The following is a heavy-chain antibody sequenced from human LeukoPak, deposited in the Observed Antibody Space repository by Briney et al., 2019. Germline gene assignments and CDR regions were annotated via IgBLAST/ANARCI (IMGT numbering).Heavy chain of an antibody. V-gene: IGHV1-18*01. D-gene: IGHD3-9*01. CDR2: ISAYNGNT. CDR1: GYTFTSYG. CDR3: ALLDRLARRLDY. Sequence: ASVKVSCKASGYTFTSYGISWVRQAPGQGLEWMGWISAYNGNTNYAQKLQGRVTMTTDTSTSTAYMELRSLRSDDTAVYYCALLDRLARRLDYWGQGTLVTVSS. J-gene: IGHJ4*02.